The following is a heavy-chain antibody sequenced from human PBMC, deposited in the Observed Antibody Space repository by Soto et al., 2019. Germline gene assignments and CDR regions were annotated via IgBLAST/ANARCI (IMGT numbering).Heavy chain of an antibody. Sequence: GGSLRLSCVASEFTFSKYWMHWVRQAPGKGLVWVSRINMDGTKTAYADSVKGRFTVSRDNANNTLYLQMNSLGVEDTATYYCARVAIYCRGAGCFSVWGQGTVVTVSS. V-gene: IGHV3-74*01. D-gene: IGHD2-15*01. CDR2: INMDGTKT. J-gene: IGHJ4*02. CDR1: EFTFSKYW. CDR3: ARVAIYCRGAGCFSV.